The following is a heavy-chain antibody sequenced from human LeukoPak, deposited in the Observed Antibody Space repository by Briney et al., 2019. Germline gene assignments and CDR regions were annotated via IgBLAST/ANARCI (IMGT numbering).Heavy chain of an antibody. V-gene: IGHV3-30*02. CDR3: AKDHDSSGPKFDY. Sequence: PGGSLRLSCSASGFVYSAFWMSWVRQAPGKGLEWVAFIRYDGSNKYYADSVKGRFTMSRDNSKNTLYLQMNSLRAEDTAVYYCAKDHDSSGPKFDYWGQGTLVTVSS. CDR1: GFVYSAFW. J-gene: IGHJ4*02. D-gene: IGHD3-22*01. CDR2: IRYDGSNK.